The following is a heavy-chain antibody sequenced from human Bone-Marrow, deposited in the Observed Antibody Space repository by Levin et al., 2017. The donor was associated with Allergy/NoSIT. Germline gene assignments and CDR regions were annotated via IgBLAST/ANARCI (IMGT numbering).Heavy chain of an antibody. CDR2: ISSSGSTI. CDR3: ARERITIFGVVRGASEI. D-gene: IGHD3-3*01. J-gene: IGHJ3*02. V-gene: IGHV3-48*03. CDR1: GFTFSSYE. Sequence: GGSLRLSCAASGFTFSSYEMNWVRQAPGKGLEWVSYISSSGSTIYYADSVKGRFTISRDNAKNSLYLQMNSLRAEDTAVYYCARERITIFGVVRGASEIWGQGTMVTVSS.